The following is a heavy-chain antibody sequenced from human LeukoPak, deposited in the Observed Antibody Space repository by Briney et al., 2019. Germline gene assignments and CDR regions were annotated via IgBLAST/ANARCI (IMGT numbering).Heavy chain of an antibody. D-gene: IGHD6-19*01. V-gene: IGHV4-4*02. J-gene: IGHJ4*02. CDR2: IYHSGST. CDR3: ASVQGSGWGGFGY. Sequence: SGTLSLTCAVSGGSISSSNWWSWVRQPPGKGLEWIGEIYHSGSTNYNPSLKSRVTISVDKSKNQFSLKLSSVTAADTAVYYCASVQGSGWGGFGYWGQGTLVTVSS. CDR1: GGSISSSNW.